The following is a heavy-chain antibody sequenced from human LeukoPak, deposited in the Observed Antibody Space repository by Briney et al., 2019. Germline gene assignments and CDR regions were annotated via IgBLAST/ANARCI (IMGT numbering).Heavy chain of an antibody. V-gene: IGHV3-48*04. CDR1: GYSFTTYW. D-gene: IGHD5-18*01. J-gene: IGHJ4*02. CDR3: AREDSYGPPFDY. Sequence: GESLKISCKGSGYSFTTYWVGWVRQAPGKGLEWVSYISSSSSTIYYADSVKGRFTISRDNAKNSLYLQMNSLRAEDTAVYYCAREDSYGPPFDYWGQGTLVTVSS. CDR2: ISSSSSTI.